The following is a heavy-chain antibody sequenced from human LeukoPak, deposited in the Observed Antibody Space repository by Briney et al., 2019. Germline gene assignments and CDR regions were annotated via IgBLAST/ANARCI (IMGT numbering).Heavy chain of an antibody. V-gene: IGHV4-34*01. D-gene: IGHD1-14*01. CDR3: AREVATGVGYYGMDV. CDR1: GGSFSGYY. Sequence: SETLSLTCAVYGGSFSGYYWSWIRQPPGKGLEWIGEINHSGSTNYNPSLKSRVTISVDTSKNQFSLKLSSVTAADTAVYYCAREVATGVGYYGMDVWGQGTTVTASS. CDR2: INHSGST. J-gene: IGHJ6*02.